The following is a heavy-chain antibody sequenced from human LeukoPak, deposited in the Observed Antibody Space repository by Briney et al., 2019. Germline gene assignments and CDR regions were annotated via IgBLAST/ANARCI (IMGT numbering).Heavy chain of an antibody. CDR1: GYTFTSYY. Sequence: ASVKVSCKASGYTFTSYYMHWVRQAPGQGLEWMGWISAYNGNTNYAQKLQGRVTMTTDTSTSTAYMELRSLRSDDTAVYYCARVADYGDYINWFDPWGQGTLVTVSS. V-gene: IGHV1-18*04. J-gene: IGHJ5*02. CDR3: ARVADYGDYINWFDP. CDR2: ISAYNGNT. D-gene: IGHD4-17*01.